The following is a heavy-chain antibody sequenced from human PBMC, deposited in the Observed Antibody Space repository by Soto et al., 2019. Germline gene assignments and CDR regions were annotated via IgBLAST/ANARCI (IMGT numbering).Heavy chain of an antibody. CDR3: ARMNYYDTSGYPFDY. V-gene: IGHV4-30-2*01. CDR2: IYHSGST. Sequence: SETLSLTCAVSGGSISSGGYSWSWIRQPPGKGLEWIGYIYHSGSTYYNPSLKSRVTISVDRSKNQFSLKLSSVTAAYTAVYYCARMNYYDTSGYPFDYWGQGMMVTVS. CDR1: GGSISSGGYS. D-gene: IGHD3-22*01. J-gene: IGHJ4*02.